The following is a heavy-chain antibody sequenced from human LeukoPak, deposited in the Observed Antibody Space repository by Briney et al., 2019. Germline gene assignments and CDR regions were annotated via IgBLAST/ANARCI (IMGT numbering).Heavy chain of an antibody. Sequence: PGGSLRPSCAASGFTFSSYGMHWVRQAPGKGLEWVAVISYDGSNKYYADSVKGRFTISRDNSKNTLYLQMNSLRAEDTAVYYCAKVSSGSDAFDIWGQGTMVTVSS. D-gene: IGHD6-19*01. CDR3: AKVSSGSDAFDI. CDR1: GFTFSSYG. CDR2: ISYDGSNK. J-gene: IGHJ3*02. V-gene: IGHV3-30*18.